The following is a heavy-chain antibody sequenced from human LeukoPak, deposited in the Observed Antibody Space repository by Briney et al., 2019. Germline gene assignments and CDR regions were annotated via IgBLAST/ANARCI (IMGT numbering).Heavy chain of an antibody. D-gene: IGHD3-22*01. CDR2: SYYSGCT. V-gene: IGHV4-30-4*01. J-gene: IGHJ4*02. CDR3: ATSPSSYSFHY. Sequence: SETLSLTCTVSCGSISSGDYYWSGIRQPPGTGLDWIGYSYYSGCTYYNPSLESRVNISVDPSQNPFSLNMSPVTAADTAVYYCATSPSSYSFHYWGQGTLVTVSS. CDR1: CGSISSGDYY.